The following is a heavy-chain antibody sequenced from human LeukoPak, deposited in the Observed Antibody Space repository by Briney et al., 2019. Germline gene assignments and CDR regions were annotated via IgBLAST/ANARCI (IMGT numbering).Heavy chain of an antibody. Sequence: ASVKVSCKASGYTFTSYGISWVRQAPGQGLEWMGWISAYNGNTNYARKLQGRVTMTADTSTSTAYMELRSLRSDDTAVYYCARDLGSVAPSYFDYWGQGTLVTVSS. CDR3: ARDLGSVAPSYFDY. J-gene: IGHJ4*02. D-gene: IGHD5-12*01. V-gene: IGHV1-18*01. CDR2: ISAYNGNT. CDR1: GYTFTSYG.